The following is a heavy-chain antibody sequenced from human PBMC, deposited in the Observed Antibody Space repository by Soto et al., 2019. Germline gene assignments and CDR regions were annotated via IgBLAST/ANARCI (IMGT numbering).Heavy chain of an antibody. Sequence: EVQLVESGGGLVQPGGSLRLSCAASGFTFSTYWMHWVRQAPGKGLVWVSRINGDESRRNYADSVEGRFPISRGNANNTGYLEMNRLRDEGTAVCYFVRGVLDRFYMAVWGKGTSFTVSS. CDR1: GFTFSTYW. J-gene: IGHJ6*03. CDR3: VRGVLDRFYMAV. V-gene: IGHV3-74*01. CDR2: INGDESRR.